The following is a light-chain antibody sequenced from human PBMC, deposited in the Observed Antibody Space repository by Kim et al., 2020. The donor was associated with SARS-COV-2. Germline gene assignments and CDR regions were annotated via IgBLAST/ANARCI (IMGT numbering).Light chain of an antibody. CDR1: QSISGW. CDR2: KAS. J-gene: IGKJ1*01. Sequence: DIQMTQSPSTLSASVGDRVTITCRASQSISGWLAWYQQKPGKAPKLLIYKASSLESGVPSRFSGSGSGTEFTLTVSSLQPDDFATYYCQQYNSYPWTFGQGPKV. CDR3: QQYNSYPWT. V-gene: IGKV1-5*03.